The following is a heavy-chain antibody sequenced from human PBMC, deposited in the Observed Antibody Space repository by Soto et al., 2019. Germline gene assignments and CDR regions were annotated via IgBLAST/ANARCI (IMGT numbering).Heavy chain of an antibody. J-gene: IGHJ6*02. CDR1: GGSFSGYY. CDR3: ARGMGSKGGSIAARSAYYYGMDV. V-gene: IGHV4-34*01. D-gene: IGHD6-6*01. Sequence: SETLSLTCAAYGGSFSGYYWSWIRQPPGEGLEWIGEINHSGSTNYNPSLKSRVTISVDTSKNQFSLKLSSVTAADTAVYYCARGMGSKGGSIAARSAYYYGMDVWGQGTTVTVSS. CDR2: INHSGST.